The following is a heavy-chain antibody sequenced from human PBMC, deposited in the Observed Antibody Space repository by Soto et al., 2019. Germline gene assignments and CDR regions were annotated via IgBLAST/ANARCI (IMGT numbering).Heavy chain of an antibody. D-gene: IGHD1-26*01. Sequence: GASVKVSCKASGYTFTSYGISWVRQAPGQGLEWMGWISAYNGNTNYAQKLQGRVTMTTDTSTSTAYMELRSLRSDDTAVYYCARVVGARTHYGMDVWGQGTTVTVYS. CDR2: ISAYNGNT. CDR1: GYTFTSYG. J-gene: IGHJ6*02. V-gene: IGHV1-18*01. CDR3: ARVVGARTHYGMDV.